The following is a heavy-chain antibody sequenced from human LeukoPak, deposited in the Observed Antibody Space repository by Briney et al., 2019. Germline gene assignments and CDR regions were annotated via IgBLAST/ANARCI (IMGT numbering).Heavy chain of an antibody. CDR3: ARSLPLICSGGSCYSEDYYYYYMDV. V-gene: IGHV4-34*01. D-gene: IGHD2-15*01. CDR1: GGSFSGYY. Sequence: PSETLSLTCAVYGGSFSGYYWSWIRQPPGKGLEWIGEINHSGSTNYNPSLKSRVTISVDTSKNQFSLKLSSVTAADTAVYYCARSLPLICSGGSCYSEDYYYYYMDVWGKGTTVTVSS. J-gene: IGHJ6*03. CDR2: INHSGST.